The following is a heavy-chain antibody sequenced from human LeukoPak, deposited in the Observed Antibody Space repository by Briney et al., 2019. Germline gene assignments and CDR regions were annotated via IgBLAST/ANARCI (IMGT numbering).Heavy chain of an antibody. CDR3: AREGEITGTTGSFDY. CDR1: GGTFSSYA. J-gene: IGHJ4*02. V-gene: IGHV1-69*04. CDR2: IIPIFGIA. Sequence: GSSVKVSCKASGGTFSSYAISWVRQAPGQGLEWMGRIIPIFGIANYAQKFQDRVTITADKSTSTAYMELSSLRSEDTAVYYCAREGEITGTTGSFDYWGQGTLVTVSS. D-gene: IGHD1-7*01.